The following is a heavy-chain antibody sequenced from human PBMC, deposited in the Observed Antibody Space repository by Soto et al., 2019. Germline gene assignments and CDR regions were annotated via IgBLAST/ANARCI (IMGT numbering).Heavy chain of an antibody. Sequence: EVQLAESGGGLAQPGGSLRLSCVGSGFTFSSFEMNWVRQTPGKGLEWLSYIGRSGETIYYADSVKGRFTISRDNAKSPLFLQMHGLRDEDTGIDYCARDSRGGAARRPTFYYWGRGTLVTVSS. V-gene: IGHV3-48*03. CDR1: GFTFSSFE. CDR2: IGRSGETI. J-gene: IGHJ4*02. D-gene: IGHD6-6*01. CDR3: ARDSRGGAARRPTFYY.